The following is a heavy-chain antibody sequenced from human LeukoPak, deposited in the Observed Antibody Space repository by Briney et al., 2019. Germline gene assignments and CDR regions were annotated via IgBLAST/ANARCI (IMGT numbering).Heavy chain of an antibody. CDR1: GFTFTTNW. Sequence: PGGSLRLSCEASSGFTFTTNWMAWVRQAPGKGLEWVATINHEGTEKNYVDSVRGRFTVSRDNAKDSLSLQINSLRAEDTAVYYCGRYLYAYGLDVWGLGTTVTVSS. J-gene: IGHJ6*02. V-gene: IGHV3-7*01. CDR2: INHEGTEK. D-gene: IGHD2/OR15-2a*01. CDR3: GRYLYAYGLDV.